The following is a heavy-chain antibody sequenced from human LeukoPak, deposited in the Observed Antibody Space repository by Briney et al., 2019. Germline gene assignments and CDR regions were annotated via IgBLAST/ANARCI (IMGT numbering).Heavy chain of an antibody. D-gene: IGHD3-3*01. Sequence: GGSLRLSCAASGFTFSSYWMSWVRQAPGKGLEWVANIKQDGSEKYYVDSAKGRFTISRDNAKNSLYLQMNSLRAEDTAVYYCARDGYDFWSGTDYWGQGTLVTVSS. CDR1: GFTFSSYW. CDR3: ARDGYDFWSGTDY. CDR2: IKQDGSEK. V-gene: IGHV3-7*01. J-gene: IGHJ4*02.